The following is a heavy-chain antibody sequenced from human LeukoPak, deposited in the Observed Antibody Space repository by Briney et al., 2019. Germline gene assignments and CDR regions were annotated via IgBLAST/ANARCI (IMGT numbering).Heavy chain of an antibody. CDR2: VNQVGSDK. J-gene: IGHJ4*02. Sequence: GGSLRLSCAASGFAFSSYWMSWVRQAPGKGLEWVANVNQVGSDKYYMDSVKGRFTISRENAENSLDLQMNNLKAEDTAVYYCARGVFATGWYPDNFDYWGQGILVTVSS. CDR1: GFAFSSYW. V-gene: IGHV3-7*01. CDR3: ARGVFATGWYPDNFDY. D-gene: IGHD6-19*01.